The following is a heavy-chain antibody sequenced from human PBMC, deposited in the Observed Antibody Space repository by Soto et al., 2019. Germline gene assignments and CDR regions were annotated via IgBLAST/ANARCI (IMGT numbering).Heavy chain of an antibody. D-gene: IGHD6-13*01. CDR1: GYTFTGYY. Sequence: ASVKVSCKASGYTFTGYYMHWVRQAPGQGLEWMGWISPSSGAANYAQTFQGWVTMTRGTSISTAYMEVSRLRSDDTAMYYCARQGYSSSWPPFDYWGQGTLVTVSS. J-gene: IGHJ4*02. CDR3: ARQGYSSSWPPFDY. CDR2: ISPSSGAA. V-gene: IGHV1-2*04.